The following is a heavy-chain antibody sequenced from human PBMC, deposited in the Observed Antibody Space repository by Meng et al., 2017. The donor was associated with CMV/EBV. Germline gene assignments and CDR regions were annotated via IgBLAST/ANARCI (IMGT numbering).Heavy chain of an antibody. V-gene: IGHV3-9*01. CDR3: AKDPALRGSSSPPAFDY. CDR1: GFTFDDYA. Sequence: SLKISCAASGFTFDDYAMHWVRQAPGKGLEWVSGISWNSGSIGYADSVKGRFTTSRDNAKNSLYLQMNSLRAEDTALYYCAKDPALRGSSSPPAFDYWGQGTLVTVSS. J-gene: IGHJ4*02. D-gene: IGHD6-6*01. CDR2: ISWNSGSI.